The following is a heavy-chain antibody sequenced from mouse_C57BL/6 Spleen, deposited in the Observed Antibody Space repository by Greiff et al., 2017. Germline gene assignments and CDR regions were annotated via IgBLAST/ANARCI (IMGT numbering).Heavy chain of an antibody. CDR2: ISYDGSN. J-gene: IGHJ4*01. CDR3: ARLDPYYYAMDY. Sequence: EPGPGLVKPSQSLSLTCSVTGYSITSGYYWNWIRQFPGNKLEWMGYISYDGSNNYNPSLKNRISITRDTSKNQFFLKLNSVTTGDTATYYCARLDPYYYAMDYWGQGTSVTVSS. V-gene: IGHV3-6*01. CDR1: GYSITSGYY.